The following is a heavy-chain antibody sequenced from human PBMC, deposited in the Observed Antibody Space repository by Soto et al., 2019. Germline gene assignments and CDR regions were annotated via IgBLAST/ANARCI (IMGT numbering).Heavy chain of an antibody. CDR1: GYTFTGYY. CDR3: ARELYNWNDGGFDY. D-gene: IGHD1-20*01. J-gene: IGHJ4*02. Sequence: ASVKVSCKASGYTFTGYYMHWVRQAPGQGLEWMGWINPNSGGTNYAQKFQDRVTMTRDTSISTAYMELSRLRSDDTAVYYCARELYNWNDGGFDYWGQGTLVTV. V-gene: IGHV1-2*02. CDR2: INPNSGGT.